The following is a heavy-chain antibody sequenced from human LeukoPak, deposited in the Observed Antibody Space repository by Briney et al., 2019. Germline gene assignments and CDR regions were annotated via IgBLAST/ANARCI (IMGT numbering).Heavy chain of an antibody. V-gene: IGHV3-74*01. CDR1: GFTFSSYW. CDR3: ARVPYYYGSGSYYPYFDY. Sequence: GGSLRLSCAASGFTFSSYWMHWVRQAPGKGLVWVSRINRDGSSTSYADSVMGRFTISRDNAKNTLYLQMNSLRAEDTAVYYCARVPYYYGSGSYYPYFDYWGQGTLVTVSS. D-gene: IGHD3-10*01. CDR2: INRDGSST. J-gene: IGHJ4*02.